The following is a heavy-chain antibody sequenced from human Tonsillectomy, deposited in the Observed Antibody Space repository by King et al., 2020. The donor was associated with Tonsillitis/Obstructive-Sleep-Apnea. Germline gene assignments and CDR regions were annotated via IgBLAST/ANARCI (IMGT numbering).Heavy chain of an antibody. D-gene: IGHD3-3*01. CDR2: ISGSGGST. Sequence: VQLVESGGGLVQPGGSLRLSCAASGFTFSTYAMSWVRQAPGKGLEWVSAISGSGGSTYYADSVKGRFTISRDNSKNTLHLQMNSLRAEDTAVYYCAKDQTYYDFWSGSGDYWGQGTLVTVSS. J-gene: IGHJ4*02. CDR3: AKDQTYYDFWSGSGDY. CDR1: GFTFSTYA. V-gene: IGHV3-23*04.